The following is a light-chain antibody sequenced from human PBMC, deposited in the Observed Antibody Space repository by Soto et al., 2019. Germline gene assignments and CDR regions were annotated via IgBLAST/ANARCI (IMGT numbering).Light chain of an antibody. Sequence: DIQMTHSPSTLSASVGSRFTITCRASLSISTWLAWYQQKPGKAPKLLMYDASSLESGVPSRFSGSGSGTEFTLTISSLQPDDFATYYCQQYSSFPRTFGQGTKVDIK. CDR1: LSISTW. V-gene: IGKV1-5*01. CDR2: DAS. CDR3: QQYSSFPRT. J-gene: IGKJ1*01.